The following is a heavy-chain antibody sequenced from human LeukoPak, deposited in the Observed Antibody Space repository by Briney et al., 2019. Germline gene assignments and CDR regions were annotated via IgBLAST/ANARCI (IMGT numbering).Heavy chain of an antibody. CDR1: GFTVSENA. CDR3: AKDILGWTFDS. V-gene: IGHV3-23*01. J-gene: IGHJ4*02. Sequence: GGSLRPSCGASGFTVSENAMAWVRQAPGKGPEWVSGLGSDGRTHYRGSVKGRFTISRDNSKNTIYLQMNSLRVEDTALYYCAKDILGWTFDSWGPGTLVTVSP. D-gene: IGHD2-15*01. CDR2: LGSDGRT.